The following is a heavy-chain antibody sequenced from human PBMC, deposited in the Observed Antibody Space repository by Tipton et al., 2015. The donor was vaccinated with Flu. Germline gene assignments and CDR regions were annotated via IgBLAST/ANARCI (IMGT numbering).Heavy chain of an antibody. V-gene: IGHV3-48*03. CDR2: ISSSGGTI. J-gene: IGHJ6*01. Sequence: SLRLSCAASGFKFSSYEMNWVRQAPGKGLEWISHISSSGGTIYYADSVKGRFTISRDNANQSLYLHLDNLRAEDTAVYYCARDNGEWEFLAYKYYGMDVWGQGTTVTVSP. CDR3: ARDNGEWEFLAYKYYGMDV. D-gene: IGHD1-26*01. CDR1: GFKFSSYE.